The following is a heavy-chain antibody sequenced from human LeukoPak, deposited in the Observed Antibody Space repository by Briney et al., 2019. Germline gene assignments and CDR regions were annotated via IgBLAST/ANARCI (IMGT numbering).Heavy chain of an antibody. Sequence: GASVKVSCKASGGTFSSYAISWVRQAPGQGLEWMGRIIPIFGTANYAQKFQGRVTITTDESTSTAYMELRSLRPDDTAVYYCARDLLSSFDYWGQGTLVTVSS. CDR3: ARDLLSSFDY. CDR1: GGTFSSYA. V-gene: IGHV1-69*05. D-gene: IGHD3-16*02. J-gene: IGHJ4*02. CDR2: IIPIFGTA.